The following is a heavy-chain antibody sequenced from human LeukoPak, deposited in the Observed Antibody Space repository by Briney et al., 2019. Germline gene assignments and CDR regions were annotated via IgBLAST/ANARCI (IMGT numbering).Heavy chain of an antibody. J-gene: IGHJ6*03. CDR1: GGSISNYY. V-gene: IGHV4-59*12. CDR2: IYYSGST. CDR3: ARDRGFMVRGSRRGYDDYYYYMDV. Sequence: SETLSLTCTVSGGSISNYYWSWIRQPPGKGLEWIGYIYYSGSTNYNPSLKSRVTISVDTSKNQFSLKLSSVTAADTAVYYCARDRGFMVRGSRRGYDDYYYYMDVWGKGTTVTISS. D-gene: IGHD3-10*01.